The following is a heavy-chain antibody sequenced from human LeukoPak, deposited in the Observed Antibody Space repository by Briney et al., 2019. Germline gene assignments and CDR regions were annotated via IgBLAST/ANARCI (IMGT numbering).Heavy chain of an antibody. D-gene: IGHD6-13*01. CDR1: RGSISSYY. CDR3: ARTYSTSGLGYFNL. J-gene: IGHJ2*01. Sequence: SETLSLTCTVSRGSISSYYWSWIRQPPGKGLEWIGYIYYSGSTNYSPSLKSRLTISVDTSKNQFSLKLSSVTAADTTVYYCARTYSTSGLGYFNLWGRGTLVTVSS. CDR2: IYYSGST. V-gene: IGHV4-59*01.